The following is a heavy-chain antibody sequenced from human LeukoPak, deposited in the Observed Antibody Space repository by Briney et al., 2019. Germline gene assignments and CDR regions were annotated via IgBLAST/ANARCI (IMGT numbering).Heavy chain of an antibody. CDR3: AKGSSGDYLSFDY. J-gene: IGHJ4*02. V-gene: IGHV3-23*01. CDR2: ISGSGGST. Sequence: GRSLRLSCAASGFTFDDYAMHWVRQAPGKGLEWVSAISGSGGSTYYADSVKGRFTISRDNSKNTLYLQMNSLRAEDTAVYYCAKGSSGDYLSFDYWGQGTLVTVSS. CDR1: GFTFDDYA. D-gene: IGHD7-27*01.